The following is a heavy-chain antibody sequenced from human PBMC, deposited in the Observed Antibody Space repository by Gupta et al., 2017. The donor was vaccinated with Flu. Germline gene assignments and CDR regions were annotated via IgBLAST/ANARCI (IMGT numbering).Heavy chain of an antibody. V-gene: IGHV3-48*03. Sequence: EVQLVESGGGLVQPGGSLRLSCAASGFTFSSYEMNWVRQAPGKGLEWVSYISSSGSTIYYADSVKGRFTISRDNAKNSLYLQMNSLRAEDTAVYYCARETYCGGDCYLDDFDIWGQGTMVTVSS. D-gene: IGHD2-21*02. CDR2: ISSSGSTI. CDR3: ARETYCGGDCYLDDFDI. CDR1: GFTFSSYE. J-gene: IGHJ3*02.